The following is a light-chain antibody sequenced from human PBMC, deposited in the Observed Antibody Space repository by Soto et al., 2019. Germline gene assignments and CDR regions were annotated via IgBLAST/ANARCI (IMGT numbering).Light chain of an antibody. Sequence: QSALTQPASVSGSRGQSITISCTGTSSDVGGYNYVSWYQQHPGKAPKLMIYEVSNRPSGVSHRFSGSKSGNTASLTISGLQAEDEGDYYCSSYTSSSTPWVFGTGTKVTFL. V-gene: IGLV2-14*01. CDR3: SSYTSSSTPWV. CDR1: SSDVGGYNY. J-gene: IGLJ1*01. CDR2: EVS.